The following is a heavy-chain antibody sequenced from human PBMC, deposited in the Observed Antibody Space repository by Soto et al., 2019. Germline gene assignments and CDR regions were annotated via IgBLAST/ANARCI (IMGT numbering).Heavy chain of an antibody. V-gene: IGHV3-23*01. J-gene: IGHJ3*01. CDR2: ISGSGSST. Sequence: GGSLRLSCAASGFSFSTYAMTWVRQAPGKGLEWVSAISGSGSSTYYADSVKGRFTISRDHSKNTLYLQMNSLRAADTAIYYCVKIRGGEYGGNSGAFDFWGEGTMVTVSS. D-gene: IGHD2-21*02. CDR3: VKIRGGEYGGNSGAFDF. CDR1: GFSFSTYA.